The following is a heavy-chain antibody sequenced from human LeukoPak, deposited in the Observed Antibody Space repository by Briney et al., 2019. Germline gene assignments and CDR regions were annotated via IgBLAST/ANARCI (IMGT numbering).Heavy chain of an antibody. CDR3: ARAELGYCSSSSCLGGIGFDY. V-gene: IGHV3-21*01. J-gene: IGHJ4*02. CDR1: GFTFSSYS. Sequence: NPGGSLRLSCAASGFTFSSYSMNWVRQAPGRGLEWVSSITSSSSYIYYADSVKGRFTISRDNAKNSLYLQMNSLRAEDTAVYYCARAELGYCSSSSCLGGIGFDYWGQGTLVTVSS. D-gene: IGHD2-2*01. CDR2: ITSSSSYI.